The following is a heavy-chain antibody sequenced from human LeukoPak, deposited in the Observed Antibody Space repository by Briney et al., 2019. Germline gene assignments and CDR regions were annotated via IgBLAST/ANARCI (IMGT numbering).Heavy chain of an antibody. V-gene: IGHV3-30*02. CDR3: AKFYYDSSGYQNPFDY. CDR1: GFTFSSYG. CDR2: IRYDGSNK. J-gene: IGHJ4*02. D-gene: IGHD3-22*01. Sequence: GGSLRLSCAASGFTFSSYGMHWVRQAPGKGLEWVAFIRYDGSNKYYADSVKGRFTISSDNSKNTLYLQMNSLRAEDTAVYYCAKFYYDSSGYQNPFDYWGQGTLVTVSS.